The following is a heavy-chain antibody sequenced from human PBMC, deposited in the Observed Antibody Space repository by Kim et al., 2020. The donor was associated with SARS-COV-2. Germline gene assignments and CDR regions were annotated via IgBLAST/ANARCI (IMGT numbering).Heavy chain of an antibody. CDR2: IYYSGSA. V-gene: IGHV4-59*01. J-gene: IGHJ4*02. CDR1: VASMSSYY. Sequence: SETLSLTCTVSVASMSSYYWTWIRQPPGKGLEWIGFIYYSGSANYNPSLKSRVTISMDTSENQFSLKLTSVTAADTAVYYCARQWSGFDFWGRGTLVTVSS. D-gene: IGHD3-3*01. CDR3: ARQWSGFDF.